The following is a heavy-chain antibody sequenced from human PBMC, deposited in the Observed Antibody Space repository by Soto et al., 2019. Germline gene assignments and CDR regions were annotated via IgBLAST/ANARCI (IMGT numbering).Heavy chain of an antibody. D-gene: IGHD3-16*01. CDR1: GYSFTGHY. CDR2: INPKSGDT. J-gene: IGHJ3*02. V-gene: IGHV1-2*04. CDR3: AKSDGAEENDAFDI. Sequence: QVRLVQSGPEVRKPGASVKIACEASGYSFTGHYLHWVRQAPGHGLEWMGWINPKSGDTNYAQKFQDWISITRDKALSTVYMDLSSLRSEDTAMYYCAKSDGAEENDAFDIWGQGTMISVS.